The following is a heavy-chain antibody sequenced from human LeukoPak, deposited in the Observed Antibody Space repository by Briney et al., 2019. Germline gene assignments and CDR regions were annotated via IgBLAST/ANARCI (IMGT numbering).Heavy chain of an antibody. V-gene: IGHV2-5*01. CDR3: AHRRSGLELLAWFDP. CDR2: IYWNDDK. Sequence: SGPTLVNPTQTLTLTCTFSGFSLSTRGVGVGWIRQPPGKALEWLALIYWNDDKRYSASLKSRLTITKDTSKNQVVLTMTNMDPVDTATYYCAHRRSGLELLAWFDPWGQGTLVTVSS. J-gene: IGHJ5*02. CDR1: GFSLSTRGVG. D-gene: IGHD1-7*01.